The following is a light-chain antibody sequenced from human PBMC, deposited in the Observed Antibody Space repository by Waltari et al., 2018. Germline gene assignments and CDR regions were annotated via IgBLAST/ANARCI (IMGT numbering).Light chain of an antibody. CDR3: CSFAPTSILL. Sequence: QSALTQPASVSGSPGQSITISCPGTSSDVGSSNLVSWYQQHPGKAPKLIIYEANKRPSGVSNRFSGSKSGITASLRISGLQAEDEADYYCCSFAPTSILLFGGGTKLTV. CDR1: SSDVGSSNL. CDR2: EAN. V-gene: IGLV2-23*01. J-gene: IGLJ3*02.